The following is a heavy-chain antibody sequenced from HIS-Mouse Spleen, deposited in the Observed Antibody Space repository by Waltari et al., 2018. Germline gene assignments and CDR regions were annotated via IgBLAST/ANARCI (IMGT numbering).Heavy chain of an antibody. CDR1: GGSFSGYY. CDR3: ARVNSSFDY. CDR2: INHSGRT. J-gene: IGHJ4*02. V-gene: IGHV4-34*01. Sequence: QVQLQQWGAGLLKPSETLSLTCAVYGGSFSGYYWSGIRQPQGKGLGWIGEINHSGRTNYNPSRKSRVTISVDTSKNQFSLKLSSVTAADTAVYYCARVNSSFDYWGQGTLVTVSS. D-gene: IGHD6-13*01.